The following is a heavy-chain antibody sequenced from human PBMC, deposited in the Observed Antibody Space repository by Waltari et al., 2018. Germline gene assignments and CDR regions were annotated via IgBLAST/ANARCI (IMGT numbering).Heavy chain of an antibody. CDR3: ARVVAAIGVPDY. CDR1: GYSFSNYW. J-gene: IGHJ4*02. D-gene: IGHD2-15*01. CDR2: VSPGHSDT. V-gene: IGHV5-51*03. Sequence: EVQLVQSGAEVKKPGESLTISWKGSGYSFSNYWIAWVRQMPGKGLEWMGIVSPGHSDTRYRPSLQGQVTIAADKSISTAYLQWSSLRASDSAMYYCARVVAAIGVPDYWGQGTQVTVSS.